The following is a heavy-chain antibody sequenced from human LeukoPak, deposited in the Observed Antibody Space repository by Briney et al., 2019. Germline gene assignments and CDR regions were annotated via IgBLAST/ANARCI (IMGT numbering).Heavy chain of an antibody. V-gene: IGHV3-33*06. CDR3: AKDAQRGFDYSNSLQN. CDR1: GFTFSHYG. J-gene: IGHJ1*01. CDR2: IWSDGSDK. D-gene: IGHD4-11*01. Sequence: GGTLRLSCAASGFTFSHYGMHWVRQTTGGGLEWGAVIWSDGSDKYYAKSVKGRFTISRDNSNISLFLQMNSLRAEDTAVYYCAKDAQRGFDYSNSLQNWGQGILVTVSS.